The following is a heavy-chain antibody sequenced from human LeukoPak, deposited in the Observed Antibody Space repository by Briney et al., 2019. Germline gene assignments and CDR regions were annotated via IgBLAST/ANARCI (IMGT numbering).Heavy chain of an antibody. V-gene: IGHV3-15*01. CDR2: NKSKTDGGTT. D-gene: IGHD3-10*01. Sequence: GGPLRLSCAASGCTFSNGWVSWGRKAPGKGLEWVGRNKSKTDGGTTDYAAPVKGRFTNSRDDSKNTLYLQMNSLKTADTAVYYCTTDLAFGEGGQGTLVTVSS. CDR1: GCTFSNGW. J-gene: IGHJ4*02. CDR3: TTDLAFGE.